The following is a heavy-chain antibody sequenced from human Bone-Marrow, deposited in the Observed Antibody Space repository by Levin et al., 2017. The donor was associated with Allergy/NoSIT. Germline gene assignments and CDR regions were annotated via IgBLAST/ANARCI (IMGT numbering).Heavy chain of an antibody. J-gene: IGHJ5*02. D-gene: IGHD6-6*01. CDR1: GGTFSSYA. CDR2: IIPIFGTA. CDR3: ARGGIAARGWFDP. Sequence: SVKVSCKASGGTFSSYAISWVRQAPGQGLEWMGGIIPIFGTANYAQKFQGRVTITADESTSTAYMELSSLRSEDTAVYYCARGGIAARGWFDPWGQGTLVTVSS. V-gene: IGHV1-69*13.